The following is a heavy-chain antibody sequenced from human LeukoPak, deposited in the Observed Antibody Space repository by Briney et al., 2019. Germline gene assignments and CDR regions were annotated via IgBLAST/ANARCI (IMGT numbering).Heavy chain of an antibody. Sequence: GGSLRLSCAGSGFTFSRFWMNWVRQAPGKGLEWVSSISSSSSYIYYADSVKGRFTISRDNAKNSLYLQMNSLRTEDTAVYFCATSLEITLVRGVIIAPWNYWGQGTLVTVSS. CDR1: GFTFSRFW. J-gene: IGHJ4*02. D-gene: IGHD3-10*01. CDR3: ATSLEITLVRGVIIAPWNY. V-gene: IGHV3-21*01. CDR2: ISSSSSYI.